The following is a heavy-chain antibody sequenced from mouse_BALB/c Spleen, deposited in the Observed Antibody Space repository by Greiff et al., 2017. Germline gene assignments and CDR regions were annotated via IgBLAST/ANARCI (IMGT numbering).Heavy chain of an antibody. CDR1: GYTFTSYW. V-gene: IGHV1S127*01. Sequence: QVQLQQPGAELVKPGASVKMSCKASGYTFTSYWMHWVKQRPGQGLEWIGVIDPSDSYTSYNQKFKGKATLTVDTSSSTAYMQLSSLTSEDSAVYYCTSRLGLYDYDEGRARGFACWGQGTLVTVSA. J-gene: IGHJ3*01. CDR3: TSRLGLYDYDEGRARGFAC. CDR2: IDPSDSYT. D-gene: IGHD2-4*01.